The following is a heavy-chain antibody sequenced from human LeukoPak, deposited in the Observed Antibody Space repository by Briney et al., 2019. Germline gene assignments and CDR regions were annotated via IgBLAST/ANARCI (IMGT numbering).Heavy chain of an antibody. D-gene: IGHD6-13*01. V-gene: IGHV1-8*01. J-gene: IGHJ6*02. CDR1: GYTFTSYD. Sequence: ASVKVSCKASGYTFTSYDINWVRQATGQGLEWMGWMNPNSGNTGYAQKFQGRVTMTRNTSISTAYMELSSLRSEDTAVYYCARGRSGDSSSWYYYYYGMDVWGQWTTVTVSS. CDR2: MNPNSGNT. CDR3: ARGRSGDSSSWYYYYYGMDV.